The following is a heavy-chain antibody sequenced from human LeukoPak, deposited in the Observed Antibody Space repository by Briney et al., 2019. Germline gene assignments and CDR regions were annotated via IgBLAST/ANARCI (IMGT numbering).Heavy chain of an antibody. CDR1: GYTFTSYD. J-gene: IGHJ6*02. V-gene: IGHV1-8*01. Sequence: ASVKVSCKASGYTFTSYDINWVRQATGQGLEWMGWMNPNSGNTGYAQKFQGRVTMTRNTSISTAYMELSSLRSEDTAVYYCARGLVVVAAARLDYYYYGMDVWGQGTTVTVSS. CDR3: ARGLVVVAAARLDYYYYGMDV. D-gene: IGHD2-15*01. CDR2: MNPNSGNT.